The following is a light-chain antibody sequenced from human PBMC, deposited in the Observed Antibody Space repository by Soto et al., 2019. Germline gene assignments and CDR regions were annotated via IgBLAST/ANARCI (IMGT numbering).Light chain of an antibody. CDR2: GAS. J-gene: IGKJ1*01. CDR1: QSLSSN. CDR3: QQYNNWPRT. V-gene: IGKV3-15*01. Sequence: EIVMTQSPATLSVSPGERATLSCRASQSLSSNLAWYQQKPGQDPRLLIYGASTRATGIPARFSGSGSGTEFTLTISSLQSEDFAVYYCQQYNNWPRTFGQGTKVEIK.